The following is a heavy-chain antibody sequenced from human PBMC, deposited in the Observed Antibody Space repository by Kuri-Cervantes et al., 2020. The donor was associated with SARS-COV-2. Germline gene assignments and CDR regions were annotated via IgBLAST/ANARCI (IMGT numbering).Heavy chain of an antibody. D-gene: IGHD3-3*01. CDR2: INPNSGGT. CDR1: GYTFTGYY. J-gene: IGHJ5*02. CDR3: ARGRQVRLRFLEWLFEWFDP. V-gene: IGHV1-2*02. Sequence: GESLKISCKASGYTFTGYYMHWVRQAPGQGLEWMGWINPNSGGTNYAQKFQGRVTMTRDTSISTAYMELSRLRSDDTAVYYCARGRQVRLRFLEWLFEWFDPWGQGTLVTVSS.